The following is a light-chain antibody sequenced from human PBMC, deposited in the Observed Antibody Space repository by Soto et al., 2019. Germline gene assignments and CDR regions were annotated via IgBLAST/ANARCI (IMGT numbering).Light chain of an antibody. CDR2: DDS. CDR1: SGDVGGYKV. Sequence: QSALTQPASVSGSPGQSITIYCTGTSGDVGGYKVVSWYQQHPGKAPKLMIYDDSNRPSGVSSRFSGSKSGNTASLTISGLLGEVEADYFCGSYTGNIYVFGNGTKLTVL. V-gene: IGLV2-14*03. CDR3: GSYTGNIYV. J-gene: IGLJ1*01.